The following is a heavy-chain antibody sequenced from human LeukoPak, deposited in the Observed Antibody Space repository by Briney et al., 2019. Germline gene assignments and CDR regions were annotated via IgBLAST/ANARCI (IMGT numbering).Heavy chain of an antibody. CDR1: GFTFSSYW. Sequence: QPGGSLRLSCAASGFTFSSYWMSWVRQAPGKGLEWVANIKQDGSEKYYVDSVKGRLTISRDNAKNSLYLQMNSLSAEDTAVYYCARHYYYDSSGYYYYYYMDVWGKGTTVTVSS. CDR2: IKQDGSEK. J-gene: IGHJ6*03. CDR3: ARHYYYDSSGYYYYYYMDV. D-gene: IGHD3-22*01. V-gene: IGHV3-7*01.